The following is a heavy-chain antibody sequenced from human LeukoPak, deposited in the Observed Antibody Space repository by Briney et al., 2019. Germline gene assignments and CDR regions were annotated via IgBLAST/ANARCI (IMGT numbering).Heavy chain of an antibody. CDR1: GDSISNRNYF. CDR2: IYYTGTT. CDR3: VRRDQYVSADY. V-gene: IGHV4-39*01. D-gene: IGHD3-16*01. J-gene: IGHJ4*02. Sequence: SETLALTCTVAGDSISNRNYFWDWIRQPPGKGLEGIGTIYYTGTTYYNPSLKSPVNISVDTYKNQFSLKLASLTAADTAVYSCVRRDQYVSADYWGQGTLVTVSS.